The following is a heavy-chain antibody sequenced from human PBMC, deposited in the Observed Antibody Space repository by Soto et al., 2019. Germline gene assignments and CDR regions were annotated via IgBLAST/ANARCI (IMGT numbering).Heavy chain of an antibody. CDR2: ISTTETT. CDR1: GGSISSYY. J-gene: IGHJ6*02. V-gene: IGHV4-4*07. Sequence: QVQLQESGPGLVKPSETLSLTCTVSGGSISSYYWSWIRQPAGKGLEWIGRISTTETTNYNPSLKSRVSMSLATSKRQVSLKLSPVPAADAAVYYCAGNIAAAGRRYYGMAVWGQGTTVTVSS. D-gene: IGHD6-13*01. CDR3: AGNIAAAGRRYYGMAV.